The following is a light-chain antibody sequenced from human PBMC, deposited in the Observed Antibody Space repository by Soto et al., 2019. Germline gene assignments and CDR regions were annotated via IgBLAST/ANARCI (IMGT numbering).Light chain of an antibody. V-gene: IGLV2-14*01. J-gene: IGLJ1*01. CDR1: SSDVGDYNY. CDR3: SSYTSSSTPFL. CDR2: DVS. Sequence: QSALTQPASVSGSPGQSITISCTGTSSDVGDYNYVSWYRQHPGKAPKLIIYDVSNRPSGVSVRFSGSKSGNTASLTISGLQAEDEADYYCSSYTSSSTPFLFGTGTKVTVL.